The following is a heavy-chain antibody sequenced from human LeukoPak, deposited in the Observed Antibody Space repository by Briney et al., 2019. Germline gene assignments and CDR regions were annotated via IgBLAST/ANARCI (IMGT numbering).Heavy chain of an antibody. D-gene: IGHD3-10*02. V-gene: IGHV3-21*04. J-gene: IGHJ6*04. CDR3: AELGSTMIGGV. CDR2: ISSSSSYI. CDR1: GFTFSSYS. Sequence: PGGSLRLSCAASGFTFSSYSMNWVRQAPGKGLQWVSSISSSSSYIYYADSLKGRFTISRDNAKNPLYLQMNSLSAEDTAVYYCAELGSTMIGGVWGKGTTVTISS.